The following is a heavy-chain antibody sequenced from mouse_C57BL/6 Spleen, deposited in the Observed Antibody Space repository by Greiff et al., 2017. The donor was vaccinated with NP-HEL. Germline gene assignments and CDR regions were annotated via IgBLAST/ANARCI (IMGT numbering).Heavy chain of an antibody. CDR2: ISSGSSTI. D-gene: IGHD2-3*01. J-gene: IGHJ3*01. CDR3: ARDEGYSWFAC. Sequence: EVKLVESGGGLVKPGGSLKLSCAASGFTFSDYGMHWVRQAPEKGLEWVAYISSGSSTIYYADTVKGRFTISRDNAKNTLFLQMTSLRSEDTAMYYCARDEGYSWFACWGQGTLVTVSA. CDR1: GFTFSDYG. V-gene: IGHV5-17*01.